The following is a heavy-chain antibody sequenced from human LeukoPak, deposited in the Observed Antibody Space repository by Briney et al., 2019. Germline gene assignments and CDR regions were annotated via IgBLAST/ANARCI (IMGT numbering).Heavy chain of an antibody. CDR1: GGSMSTYY. J-gene: IGHJ3*02. V-gene: IGHV4-4*07. CDR3: ARDSSISPYDFWSGYYVGAFDI. D-gene: IGHD3-3*01. Sequence: SETLSLTCTVSGGSMSTYYWTWIRQPAGKGLEWVGRVYTSGTTNYNPSLKSRVTMSVDTSKNQFSLKLRSVTAADTAVYYCARDSSISPYDFWSGYYVGAFDIWGQGTMVTVSS. CDR2: VYTSGTT.